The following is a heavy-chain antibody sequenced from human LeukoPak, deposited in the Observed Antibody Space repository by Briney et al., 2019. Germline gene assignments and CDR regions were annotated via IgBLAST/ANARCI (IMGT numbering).Heavy chain of an antibody. CDR1: GFTFGDYY. V-gene: IGHV3-11*01. CDR2: ISNSGTTI. D-gene: IGHD2-2*01. J-gene: IGHJ4*02. CDR3: ARHLIVVVPAAMVDY. Sequence: GGSLRLSCAASGFTFGDYYMSWIRRAPGKGLEWVSYISNSGTTIYYADSVKGRFTISRDNAKNSLYLQMNSLRAEDTAVYYCARHLIVVVPAAMVDYWGQGTLVTVSS.